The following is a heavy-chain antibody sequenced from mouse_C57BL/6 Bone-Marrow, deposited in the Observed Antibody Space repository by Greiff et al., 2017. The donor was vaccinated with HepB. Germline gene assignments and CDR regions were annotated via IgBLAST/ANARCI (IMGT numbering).Heavy chain of an antibody. Sequence: VQLQQSGPELVKPGASVKIPCKASGYTFTDYNMDWVKQSHGKSLEWIGDINPNNGGTIYNQKFKGKATLTVDKSSSTAYMERRSLTSEDTAVYYCARLGYDYDVRGFAYWGQGTLVTVSA. CDR2: INPNNGGT. D-gene: IGHD2-4*01. V-gene: IGHV1-18*01. CDR3: ARLGYDYDVRGFAY. J-gene: IGHJ3*01. CDR1: GYTFTDYN.